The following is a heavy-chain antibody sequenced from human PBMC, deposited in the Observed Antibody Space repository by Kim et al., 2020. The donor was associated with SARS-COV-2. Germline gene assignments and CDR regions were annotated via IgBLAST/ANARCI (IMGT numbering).Heavy chain of an antibody. CDR1: GFTFSSYG. V-gene: IGHV3-33*05. CDR2: ISYDGSNK. D-gene: IGHD4-17*01. J-gene: IGHJ6*02. Sequence: GGSLRLSCAASGFTFSSYGMHWVRQAPGKGLEWVAVISYDGSNKYYADSVKGRFTISRDNSKNTLYLQMNSLRAEDTAVYYCARESLRGYYYYGMDVWGQGTTVTVSS. CDR3: ARESLRGYYYYGMDV.